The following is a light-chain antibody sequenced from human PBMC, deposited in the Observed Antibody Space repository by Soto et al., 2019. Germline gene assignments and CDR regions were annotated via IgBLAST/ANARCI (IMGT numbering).Light chain of an antibody. CDR1: RSNIGAGYD. Sequence: QSVLTQPPSVSGAPGQRVTISCTGARSNIGAGYDVHWYQQLPGTAPKLPSDGNSNRPSGVPDRFSGSKSGTSASLAITGLQAEDEADYYCQSYDISLSGVVFGGGTKLTVL. J-gene: IGLJ2*01. CDR3: QSYDISLSGVV. CDR2: GNS. V-gene: IGLV1-40*01.